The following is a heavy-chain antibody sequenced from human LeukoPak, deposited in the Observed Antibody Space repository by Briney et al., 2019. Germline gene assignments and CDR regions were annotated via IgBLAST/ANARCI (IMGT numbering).Heavy chain of an antibody. V-gene: IGHV3-48*03. CDR2: ISSSGSTI. CDR1: GFTFSSYE. J-gene: IGHJ4*02. Sequence: GGSLRLSCAASGFTFSSYEMNWVRQAPGKGLEWVSYISSSGSTIYYADSVKGRFTISRDNAKNSLYLQMNSLRAVDTAVYYCAIGAYYFDYWGQGTLVTVSS. CDR3: AIGAYYFDY.